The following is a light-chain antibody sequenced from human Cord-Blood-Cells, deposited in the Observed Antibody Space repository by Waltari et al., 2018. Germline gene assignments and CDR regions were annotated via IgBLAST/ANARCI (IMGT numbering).Light chain of an antibody. CDR3: QVWDSSIDHYV. CDR2: YDS. J-gene: IGLJ1*01. CDR1: NIGSKS. V-gene: IGLV3-21*04. Sequence: SYVLTQPPSVSVAPGKTARITCGGNNIGSKSVHWYQQKPGQAPVLVIYYDSDRPSGIPERFSCSNSGNTATLTISRVEAGDEADYYCQVWDSSIDHYVFGTGTKVTVL.